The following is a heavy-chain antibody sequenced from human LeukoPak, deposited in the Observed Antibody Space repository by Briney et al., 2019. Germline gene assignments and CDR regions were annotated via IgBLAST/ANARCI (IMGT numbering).Heavy chain of an antibody. CDR1: GYTFTTYG. D-gene: IGHD3-22*01. Sequence: ASVKVSCKASGYTFTTYGITWVRQAPGQGLEWMGWISAYNGNTNYAQKFQGRVTMTIDTSTSTAYMEPRSLKSDDTAVYYCARVWGYYYDSRGYSDFDYWGQGTLVTVSS. J-gene: IGHJ4*02. V-gene: IGHV1-18*01. CDR3: ARVWGYYYDSRGYSDFDY. CDR2: ISAYNGNT.